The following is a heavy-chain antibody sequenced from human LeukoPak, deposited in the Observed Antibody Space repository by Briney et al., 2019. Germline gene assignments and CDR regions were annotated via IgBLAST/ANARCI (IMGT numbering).Heavy chain of an antibody. D-gene: IGHD3-16*01. V-gene: IGHV3-7*03. Sequence: PGGSLRLSCAASGFTFSSYAMSWVRQAPGKGLEWVANINQGGSGKYYVDSVKGRFTISRDNAKNSLHLQMNSLRAEDTAVYFCARGGGLDVWGQGATVTVSS. CDR1: GFTFSSYA. CDR3: ARGGGLDV. CDR2: INQGGSGK. J-gene: IGHJ6*02.